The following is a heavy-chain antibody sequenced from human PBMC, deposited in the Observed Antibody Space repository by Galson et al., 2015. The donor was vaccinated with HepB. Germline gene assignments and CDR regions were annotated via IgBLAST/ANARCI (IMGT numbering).Heavy chain of an antibody. Sequence: SLRLSCAASGFTFSDYYMSWIRQAPGKGLEWVSYINSISSQIFYGDSVKGRFTVSFDNAKDSLYLQMNSLRAEDTAVYYCAKDANIVVVVAATPTKTKDNWFDPWGQGTLVTVSS. V-gene: IGHV3-11*01. CDR3: AKDANIVVVVAATPTKTKDNWFDP. J-gene: IGHJ5*02. D-gene: IGHD2-15*01. CDR2: INSISSQI. CDR1: GFTFSDYY.